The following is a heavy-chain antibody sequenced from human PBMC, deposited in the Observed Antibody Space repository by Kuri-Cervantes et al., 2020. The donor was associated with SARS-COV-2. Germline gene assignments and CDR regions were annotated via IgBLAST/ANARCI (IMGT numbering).Heavy chain of an antibody. Sequence: GGSLRLSCAASGFAFSGHWIHWVRQAPGKGLVWVSRINPDGSYTDNADSVKGRFTLSRDNAKNMLFLQMNSLRAEDTAVYYCARVNTSGYPSDYWGQGTLVTVSS. CDR2: INPDGSYT. CDR1: GFAFSGHW. V-gene: IGHV3-74*01. CDR3: ARVNTSGYPSDY. D-gene: IGHD3-22*01. J-gene: IGHJ4*02.